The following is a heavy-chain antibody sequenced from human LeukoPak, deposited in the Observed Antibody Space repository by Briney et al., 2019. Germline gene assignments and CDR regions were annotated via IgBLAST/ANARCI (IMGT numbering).Heavy chain of an antibody. CDR3: SRDGGEGGNSAFDI. J-gene: IGHJ3*02. CDR2: IRRGANSYTT. Sequence: EGSLRLSCAASGFAFSDYILDWVRQAPGKGLEWVGRIRRGANSYTTEYAASVKGRFTISRDDSKNSLYLHMNSLKTEDTDVYHCSRDGGEGGNSAFDIWGQGTMVTVSS. V-gene: IGHV3-72*01. D-gene: IGHD3-16*01. CDR1: GFAFSDYI.